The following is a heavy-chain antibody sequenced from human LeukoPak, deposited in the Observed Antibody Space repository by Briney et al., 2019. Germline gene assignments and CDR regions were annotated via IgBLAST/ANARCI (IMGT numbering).Heavy chain of an antibody. CDR1: GYTFTGYY. CDR2: IIPIFGTA. CDR3: ARGNWFGP. J-gene: IGHJ5*02. V-gene: IGHV1-69*05. Sequence: ASVKVSCKASGYTFTGYYMHWVRQAPGQGLEWMGGIIPIFGTANYAQKFQGRVTITTDESTSTAYMELSSLRSEDTAVYYCARGNWFGPWGQGTLVTVSS.